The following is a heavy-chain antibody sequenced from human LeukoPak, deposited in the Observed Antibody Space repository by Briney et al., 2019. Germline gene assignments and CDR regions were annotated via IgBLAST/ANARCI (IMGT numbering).Heavy chain of an antibody. CDR3: ARHAYYYDRSGSYEASDI. D-gene: IGHD3-22*01. CDR1: GGSISSYY. CDR2: MYYSGST. V-gene: IGHV4-59*08. Sequence: PSETLSLTCTVSGGSISSYYWSWIRQPPGKGLEWIGSMYYSGSTNYKPSLKSRVTISVDTSKNQFSLKLSSVTAADTAVYYCARHAYYYDRSGSYEASDIWGQGTMVTVSS. J-gene: IGHJ3*02.